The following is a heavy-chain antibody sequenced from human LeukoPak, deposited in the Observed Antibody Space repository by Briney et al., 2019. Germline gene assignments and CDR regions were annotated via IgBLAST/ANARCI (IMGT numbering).Heavy chain of an antibody. V-gene: IGHV1-2*06. CDR1: GSTFSGYY. Sequence: ASVKLCCKTSGSTFSGYYIHWVRQDPGQGLEWMGRINPVSGGTNYAQQFQGRVTMTRDTSISTVYMEVTSLISDDTAVYYCARDLSSTPHWELDYWGQGTRVTVSS. CDR2: INPVSGGT. J-gene: IGHJ4*02. D-gene: IGHD1-26*01. CDR3: ARDLSSTPHWELDY.